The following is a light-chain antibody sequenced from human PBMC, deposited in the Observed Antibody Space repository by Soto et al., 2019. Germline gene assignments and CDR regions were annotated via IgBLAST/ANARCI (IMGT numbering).Light chain of an antibody. J-gene: IGKJ1*01. CDR3: QQYNNWPRT. CDR2: DAS. V-gene: IGKV3-11*01. Sequence: EIVMTQSPATLSVSPGETASRSCRASQSAGNFLAWYQQKPGQAPRLLIYDASNRATGIPARFSGSGSGTDFTLTISSLEPEDFAVYYCQQYNNWPRTFGQGTKVDIK. CDR1: QSAGNF.